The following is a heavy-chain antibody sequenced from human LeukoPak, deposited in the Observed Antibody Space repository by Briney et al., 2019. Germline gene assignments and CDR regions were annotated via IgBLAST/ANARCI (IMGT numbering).Heavy chain of an antibody. J-gene: IGHJ4*02. D-gene: IGHD3-22*01. CDR3: ARVGKSRYYDSSGSFDY. CDR1: GGTFSSYA. Sequence: SVKVSCKASGGTFSSYAISWVRQAPGQGLGWMGRIIPILGTANYAQKVQGRVTITADKSTSTAYMELSSLRSEDTAVYYCARVGKSRYYDSSGSFDYWGQGTLVTVSS. CDR2: IIPILGTA. V-gene: IGHV1-69*04.